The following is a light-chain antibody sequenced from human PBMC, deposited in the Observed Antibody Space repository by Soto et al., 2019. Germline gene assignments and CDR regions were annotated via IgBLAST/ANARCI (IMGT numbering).Light chain of an antibody. Sequence: DIVMTQSPDSLAVSLGERATINCKSSQSVLYSSNNKNYLGWYQQKPGQSPNLLIYWASTRESGVPDRFSGSGSGTEFSLSSGSLQAEDVAVYYCQQYYSIPYTFGQGTKLEIK. V-gene: IGKV4-1*01. CDR3: QQYYSIPYT. CDR1: QSVLYSSNNKNY. J-gene: IGKJ2*01. CDR2: WAS.